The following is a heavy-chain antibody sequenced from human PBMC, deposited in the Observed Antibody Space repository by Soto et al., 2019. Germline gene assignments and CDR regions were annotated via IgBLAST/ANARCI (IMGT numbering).Heavy chain of an antibody. J-gene: IGHJ4*02. CDR2: IYHGGTT. CDR3: ARYCSGGNCYDRIDY. V-gene: IGHV4-31*11. Sequence: PSETLSLTCAVSGGSIDSAGSYWSWIRQIPGRGLEWIGHIYHGGTTDYNPSLKSRITMSVDTSKNQFSLEPNSVTAADTAVYYCARYCSGGNCYDRIDYWGQGTLVTVSS. D-gene: IGHD2-15*01. CDR1: GGSIDSAGSY.